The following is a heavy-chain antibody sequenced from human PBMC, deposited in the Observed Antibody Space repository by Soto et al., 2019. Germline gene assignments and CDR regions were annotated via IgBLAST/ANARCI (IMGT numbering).Heavy chain of an antibody. Sequence: GSLRLSCSASGFTFSNYVMHWVRQAPGKGLEYVSAITGNGDNAYYADSVKGRFTMSRDNSQNTLSLQMSSLRPDDTAVYYCVPSPAAGTRGAGYWGQGTLVTVSS. J-gene: IGHJ4*02. D-gene: IGHD1-1*01. CDR1: GFTFSNYV. CDR3: VPSPAAGTRGAGY. CDR2: ITGNGDNA. V-gene: IGHV3-64D*08.